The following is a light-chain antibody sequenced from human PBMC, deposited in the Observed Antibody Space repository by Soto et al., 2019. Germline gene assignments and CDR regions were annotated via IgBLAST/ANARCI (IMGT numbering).Light chain of an antibody. CDR2: EVT. Sequence: QSALTQPASVSGSPGQSITISCTGTSSDVGRYNYVTWYQQHPGKAPKLIMYEVTNRPSGVSNRCSGSKSDNTASLTISGRRAEDEADYYCSSYTTGSTLVFGGGTKLTVL. J-gene: IGLJ2*01. V-gene: IGLV2-14*01. CDR1: SSDVGRYNY. CDR3: SSYTTGSTLV.